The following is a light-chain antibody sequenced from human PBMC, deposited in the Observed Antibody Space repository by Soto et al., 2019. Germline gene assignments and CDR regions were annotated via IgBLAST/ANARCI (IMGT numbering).Light chain of an antibody. Sequence: DIQMTQSPSTLSASVGDRATITCRASQSIDTALAWYQQKPGKAPNLLIYRASNLESGVPSRFSGSGSGTEFTLAISSLQPDDFATYYCQQYGFFLTFGQGTKLEI. J-gene: IGKJ2*01. CDR2: RAS. CDR1: QSIDTA. V-gene: IGKV1-5*03. CDR3: QQYGFFLT.